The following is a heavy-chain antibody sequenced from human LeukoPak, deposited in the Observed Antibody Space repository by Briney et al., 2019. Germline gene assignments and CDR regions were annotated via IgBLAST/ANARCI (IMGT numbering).Heavy chain of an antibody. V-gene: IGHV4-39*01. D-gene: IGHD5-24*01. Sequence: SETLSLTCTVSGGSNSSSSYYWGWIRQPPGKGLEWIGSIYYSGSTYYNPSLKSRVTISVDTSKNQFSLKLSSVTAADTAVYYCASSHGYYFFDYWGQGTLVTVSS. J-gene: IGHJ4*02. CDR1: GGSNSSSSYY. CDR2: IYYSGST. CDR3: ASSHGYYFFDY.